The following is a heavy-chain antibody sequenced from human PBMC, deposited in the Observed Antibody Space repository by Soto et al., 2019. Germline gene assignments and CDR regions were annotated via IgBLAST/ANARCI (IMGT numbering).Heavy chain of an antibody. Sequence: QVQLQESGPGLVKPSETLSLTCTVSGGSVSSGSYYWSWIRQPPGKGLEWIGYIYYSGSTNYNPSLKSRVTISVDTSKNQFSLKLSSVTAADTAVYYCARGEVGYSSGWYVSRGLGYGMDVWGQGTTVTVSS. V-gene: IGHV4-61*01. CDR2: IYYSGST. CDR1: GGSVSSGSYY. J-gene: IGHJ6*02. CDR3: ARGEVGYSSGWYVSRGLGYGMDV. D-gene: IGHD6-19*01.